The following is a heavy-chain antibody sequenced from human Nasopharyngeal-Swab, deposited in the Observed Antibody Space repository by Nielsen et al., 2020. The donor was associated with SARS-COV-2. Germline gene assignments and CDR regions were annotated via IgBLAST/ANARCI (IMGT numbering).Heavy chain of an antibody. CDR1: GFTFSSYA. J-gene: IGHJ4*02. Sequence: GGSLRLSCAASGFTFSSYAMHWVRQAPGKGLEWVAVISYDGSNKYYADSVKGRFTISRDNSKNTLYLQMNSLRAEDTAVYYCARDLGRELDYWGQGTLVTVSS. D-gene: IGHD3-10*01. V-gene: IGHV3-30-3*01. CDR3: ARDLGRELDY. CDR2: ISYDGSNK.